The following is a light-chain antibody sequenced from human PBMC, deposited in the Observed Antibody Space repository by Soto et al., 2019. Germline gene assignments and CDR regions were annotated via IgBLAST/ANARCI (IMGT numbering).Light chain of an antibody. V-gene: IGKV3-15*01. CDR3: QQYNNWPPIT. J-gene: IGKJ5*01. CDR2: GAS. CDR1: QRVSSN. Sequence: ELVMTQSPATMSVSPGERATLSCRASQRVSSNLAWYQQKPGQAPRLLIYGASTRATGIPARFSGSGSGTEFTLTISSLQSADFAVYYCQQYNNWPPITFGQGTRLAIK.